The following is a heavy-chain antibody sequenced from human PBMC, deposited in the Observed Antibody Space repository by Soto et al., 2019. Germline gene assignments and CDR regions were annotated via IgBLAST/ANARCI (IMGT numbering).Heavy chain of an antibody. Sequence: SETLSLTCTVSGGSISSYYWSWIRQPPGKGLEWIGYIYYSGSTNYNPSLKSRVTISVDTSKNQFSLKLSSVTAADTAVYYCARTKSIAARRRCAFEIWGKGTMVTVSS. CDR1: GGSISSYY. D-gene: IGHD6-6*01. CDR3: ARTKSIAARRRCAFEI. V-gene: IGHV4-59*01. CDR2: IYYSGST. J-gene: IGHJ3*02.